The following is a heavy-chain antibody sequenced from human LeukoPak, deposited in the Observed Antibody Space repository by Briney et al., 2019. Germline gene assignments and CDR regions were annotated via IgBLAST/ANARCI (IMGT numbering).Heavy chain of an antibody. D-gene: IGHD2-2*02. Sequence: SETLSLTCAVYGGSFSGYYWSWIRQPPGKGLEWIGEINHGGSTNYNPSLKSRVTISVDTSKNQFSLKLSSVTAADTAVYYCAGVVPAAIRGNWFDPWGQGTLVTVPS. CDR1: GGSFSGYY. J-gene: IGHJ5*02. V-gene: IGHV4-34*01. CDR2: INHGGST. CDR3: AGVVPAAIRGNWFDP.